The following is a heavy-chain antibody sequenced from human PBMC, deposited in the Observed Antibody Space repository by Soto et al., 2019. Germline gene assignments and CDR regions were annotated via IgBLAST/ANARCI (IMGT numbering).Heavy chain of an antibody. CDR1: GFTFSRFA. CDR2: IGGTGATT. V-gene: IGHV3-23*01. D-gene: IGHD3-9*01. J-gene: IGHJ4*02. Sequence: EVQLLESGGGLVQPGGSLRLSCAASGFTFSRFAMSWVRQAPGEGLEWVSAIGGTGATTHYADFVKGRFTVSRDNSKNTLYLQMNSLRADDTAVYYCAKEIYFAPDYWGQGTLVTVSS. CDR3: AKEIYFAPDY.